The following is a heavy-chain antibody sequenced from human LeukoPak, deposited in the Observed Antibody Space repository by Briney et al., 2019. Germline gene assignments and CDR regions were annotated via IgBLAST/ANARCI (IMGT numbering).Heavy chain of an antibody. J-gene: IGHJ6*02. Sequence: GGSLRLSCAASGFMFGNYGMHWVRQAPGQGLEWVALIWYDGSKKYYADSVKGRFTVSRDNSENTLYLQMNSLRADDAAVYYCARGLQPPVLYGMDVWGQGTTVTVSS. CDR2: IWYDGSKK. D-gene: IGHD4-11*01. CDR1: GFMFGNYG. CDR3: ARGLQPPVLYGMDV. V-gene: IGHV3-33*01.